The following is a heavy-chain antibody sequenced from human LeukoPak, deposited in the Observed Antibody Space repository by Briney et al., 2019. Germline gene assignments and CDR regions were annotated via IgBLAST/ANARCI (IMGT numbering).Heavy chain of an antibody. CDR1: GYTFTSYG. CDR3: ARDPYYDSSGYPVGYFDY. CDR2: ISAYNGNT. V-gene: IGHV1-18*01. J-gene: IGHJ4*02. D-gene: IGHD3-22*01. Sequence: ASVKVSCKASGYTFTSYGISWVRQAPGQGLEWMGWISAYNGNTNYAQKFQGRVTMTTDTSTSTAYMELRSLRSDDTAVYYCARDPYYDSSGYPVGYFDYWGQGTLVTVSS.